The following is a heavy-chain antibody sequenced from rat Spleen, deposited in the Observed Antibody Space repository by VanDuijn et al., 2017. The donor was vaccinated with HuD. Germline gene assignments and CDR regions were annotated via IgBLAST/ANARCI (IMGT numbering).Heavy chain of an antibody. V-gene: IGHV3-3*01. CDR1: DYSITSIYR. CDR3: AKTTVAYYYIMDA. CDR2: INSAGST. D-gene: IGHD1-3*01. Sequence: EVQLQESGPGLVKPSQSLSLTCSVTDYSITSIYRWNWIRKFPGNKLEWMGYINSAGSTNYNPSLKSRISITRDTSRNQFFLQVNSVTTEDTATYYCAKTTVAYYYIMDAWGQGASVTVSS. J-gene: IGHJ4*01.